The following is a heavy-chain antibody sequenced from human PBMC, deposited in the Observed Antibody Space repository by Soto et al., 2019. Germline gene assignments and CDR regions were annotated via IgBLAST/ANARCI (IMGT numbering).Heavy chain of an antibody. D-gene: IGHD2-15*01. CDR1: SGSFSGYY. CDR3: ARDPHCSGRTCYSFDS. CDR2: INHSGST. V-gene: IGHV4-34*01. Sequence: PSETLSLTCAVYSGSFSGYYWTWIRQPPGKGPEWIGEINHSGSTNYNPSLKSRVTMSVDTSKNQFSLKLSSVTAADTAVYYCARDPHCSGRTCYSFDSWGQGTLVTVSS. J-gene: IGHJ4*02.